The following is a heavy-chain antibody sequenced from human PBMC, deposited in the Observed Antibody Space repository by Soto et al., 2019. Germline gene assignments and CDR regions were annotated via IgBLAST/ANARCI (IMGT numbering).Heavy chain of an antibody. Sequence: DVQLVESGGGLIQPGESLRLSCAAFGFTISGKKYVAWVRQAPGKGLEWVSALYDLDGSFYAASVKGRFTTSSDSFKTTVYLQMNALRPDDTAVYYCATWHEREHAYDVWGQGTTVTVSS. J-gene: IGHJ3*01. D-gene: IGHD1-1*01. CDR1: GFTISGKKY. V-gene: IGHV3-53*01. CDR3: ATWHEREHAYDV. CDR2: LYDLDGS.